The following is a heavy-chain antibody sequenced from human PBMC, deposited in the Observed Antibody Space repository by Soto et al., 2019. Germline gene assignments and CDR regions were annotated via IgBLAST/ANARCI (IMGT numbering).Heavy chain of an antibody. CDR1: GGSISSSSYY. Sequence: SETLSLTCTVSGGSISSSSYYWGWIRQPPGKGPEWIGSIYYSGSTYYNPSLKSRVTISVDTSKNQFSLKLSSVTAADTAVYYCARHGSEKYYDSSGYSTLFGYWGQGTLVTVSS. CDR3: ARHGSEKYYDSSGYSTLFGY. CDR2: IYYSGST. D-gene: IGHD3-22*01. J-gene: IGHJ4*02. V-gene: IGHV4-39*01.